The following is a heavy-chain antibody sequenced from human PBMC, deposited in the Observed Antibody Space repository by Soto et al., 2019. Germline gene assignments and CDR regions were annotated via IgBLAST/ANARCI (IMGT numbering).Heavy chain of an antibody. V-gene: IGHV4-34*01. CDR3: ARDKITGLFDY. Sequence: QVQLQQWGAGLLKPSETLSLTCAVYGGYFSGYYWTWIRQPPGTGLEWIGEINYSGSTNYNPSLKSRVSISVDTSKIQFSPKLSSVTAADTAVYYCARDKITGLFDYWGQGTLVTVSS. J-gene: IGHJ4*02. CDR1: GGYFSGYY. D-gene: IGHD2-8*02. CDR2: INYSGST.